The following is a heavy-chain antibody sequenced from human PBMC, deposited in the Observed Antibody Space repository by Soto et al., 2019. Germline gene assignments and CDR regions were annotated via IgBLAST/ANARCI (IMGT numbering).Heavy chain of an antibody. CDR1: GFTFSSYG. D-gene: IGHD6-6*01. V-gene: IGHV3-30*18. CDR2: ISYDGSNK. J-gene: IGHJ6*02. Sequence: GGSLRLSCAASGFTFSSYGMHWVRQAPGKGLEWVAVISYDGSNKYYADSVKGRFTISRDNSKNTLYLQMNSPRAEDTAVYYCAKESSAARGPGNGMDVWGQGTTVTVSS. CDR3: AKESSAARGPGNGMDV.